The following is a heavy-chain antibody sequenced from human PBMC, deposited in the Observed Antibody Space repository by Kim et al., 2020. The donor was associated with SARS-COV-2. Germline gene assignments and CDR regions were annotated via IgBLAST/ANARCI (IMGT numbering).Heavy chain of an antibody. D-gene: IGHD3-10*01. J-gene: IGHJ4*02. CDR3: ARDRDPYYGSGSFDY. V-gene: IGHV1-3*01. Sequence: EFQGKVTLTRHTTDSTAYLELSSLRSEDTAVYYCARDRDPYYGSGSFDYWGQGTLVTVSS.